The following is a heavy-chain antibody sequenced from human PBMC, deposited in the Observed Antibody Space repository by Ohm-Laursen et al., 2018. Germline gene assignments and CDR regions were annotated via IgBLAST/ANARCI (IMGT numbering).Heavy chain of an antibody. Sequence: SDTLSLTCAVYGGSFSSYYWSWIRLPAGKGLEWIGRIYTSGSNNYNPSLKSRFTMSVDTSKNQFLLKLSSVTAADTVVYYCARGGRPRGTPPKYYYYGMDVWGQGTTVTVSS. J-gene: IGHJ6*02. CDR2: IYTSGSN. V-gene: IGHV4-59*10. CDR3: ARGGRPRGTPPKYYYYGMDV. CDR1: GGSFSSYY. D-gene: IGHD2-15*01.